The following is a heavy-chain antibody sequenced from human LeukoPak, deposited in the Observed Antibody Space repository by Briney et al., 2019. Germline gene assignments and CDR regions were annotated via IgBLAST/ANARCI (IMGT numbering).Heavy chain of an antibody. J-gene: IGHJ4*02. D-gene: IGHD6-19*01. CDR2: IYYSGST. CDR3: ASGRRSGAASDY. V-gene: IGHV4-39*07. Sequence: SETLSLTCTVSGGSISSSSYYWGWIRQPPGRGLEWIGSIYYSGSTYYNPSLKSRVTISVDTSKNQFSLKLSSVTAADTAMYYCASGRRSGAASDYWGQGTLVTVSS. CDR1: GGSISSSSYY.